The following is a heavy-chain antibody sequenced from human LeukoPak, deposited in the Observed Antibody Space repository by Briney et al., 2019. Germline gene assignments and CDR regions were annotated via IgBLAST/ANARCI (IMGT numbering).Heavy chain of an antibody. Sequence: GGSLRLSCASSGFTFSNYAMSWVRQAPGKGLEWVSTISGGGDDTYHADSVKGRFTISRDNSKNTLYLQMNSLRAEDTALYYCAKDHGGSYYSSEDWFDPWGQGTLVTVYS. D-gene: IGHD1-26*01. V-gene: IGHV3-23*01. CDR3: AKDHGGSYYSSEDWFDP. J-gene: IGHJ5*02. CDR1: GFTFSNYA. CDR2: ISGGGDDT.